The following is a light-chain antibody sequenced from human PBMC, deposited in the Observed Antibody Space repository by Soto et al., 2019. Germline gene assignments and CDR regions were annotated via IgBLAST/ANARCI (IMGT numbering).Light chain of an antibody. Sequence: QSALTQPASVSGSPGQSITISCTGTSSDVGGYNYVSWYQQHPGKAPKLMIYDVINRPSGVSNRFSGSKSGNTASLTISWLQAEDEADYYCSSYTSSSTQVFGGGTQLTFL. CDR2: DVI. CDR3: SSYTSSSTQV. V-gene: IGLV2-14*01. CDR1: SSDVGGYNY. J-gene: IGLJ3*02.